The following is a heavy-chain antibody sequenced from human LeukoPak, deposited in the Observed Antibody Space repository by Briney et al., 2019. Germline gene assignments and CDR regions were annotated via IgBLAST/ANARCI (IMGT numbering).Heavy chain of an antibody. CDR3: AKADIVGATTRSVGFDY. Sequence: QPGGSLRLSCAASGFTFSDYAMNWVRQAPGKGLEWVSAISGSGGSTYYADSVKGRFTISRDNSKNTLYLQMNSLRAEDTAVYYCAKADIVGATTRSVGFDYWGQGTLVTVSS. J-gene: IGHJ4*02. V-gene: IGHV3-23*01. CDR1: GFTFSDYA. CDR2: ISGSGGST. D-gene: IGHD1-26*01.